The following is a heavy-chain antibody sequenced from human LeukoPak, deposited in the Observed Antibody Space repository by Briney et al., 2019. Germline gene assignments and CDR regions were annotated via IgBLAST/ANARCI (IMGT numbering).Heavy chain of an antibody. Sequence: PGRSLRLSCAASGFTFSNYGIHWVRQAPGKGLEWIAYIYYSGSTNYNPSLKSRVTISVDTSKNQFSLKLSSVTAADTAVYYCARVYYSNSYDYWYFDLWGRGTLVTVSS. CDR1: GFTFSNYG. V-gene: IGHV4-59*01. CDR2: IYYSGST. CDR3: ARVYYSNSYDYWYFDL. D-gene: IGHD6-13*01. J-gene: IGHJ2*01.